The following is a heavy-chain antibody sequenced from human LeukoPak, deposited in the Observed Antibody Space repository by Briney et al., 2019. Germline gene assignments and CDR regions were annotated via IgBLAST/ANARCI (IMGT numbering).Heavy chain of an antibody. CDR3: SMVRGVRGENY. D-gene: IGHD3-10*01. Sequence: SETLSLTCTVSGGSISTSNYYWSWIRQPPGKGLEWIGRIYTSGSTNYNPSLKSRVTISVDTSKNQFSLKLSSVTAADTAVYYCSMVRGVRGENYWGQGTLVTVSS. V-gene: IGHV4-61*02. CDR1: GGSISTSNYY. J-gene: IGHJ4*02. CDR2: IYTSGST.